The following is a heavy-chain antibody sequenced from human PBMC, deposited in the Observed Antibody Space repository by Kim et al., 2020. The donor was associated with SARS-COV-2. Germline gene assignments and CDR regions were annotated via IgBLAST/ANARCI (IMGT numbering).Heavy chain of an antibody. J-gene: IGHJ4*02. Sequence: GGSLRLSCEASGFTFSGFWMDWVRQAPGKGLLWVSRVNTDGSDTAYADSVKGRFTVDIDNTKNTLYLQMNRLRADDTAVYYGTRAKIGTNTFDSWGQGSLVTVSS. D-gene: IGHD1-7*01. CDR2: VNTDGSDT. CDR1: GFTFSGFW. CDR3: TRAKIGTNTFDS. V-gene: IGHV3-74*03.